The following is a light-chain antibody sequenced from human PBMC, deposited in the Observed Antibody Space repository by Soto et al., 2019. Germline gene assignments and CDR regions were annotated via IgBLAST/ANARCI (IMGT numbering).Light chain of an antibody. CDR3: LQHYSWPWT. V-gene: IGKV3-15*01. Sequence: EIVMTQSPGTVSVFPGETVTLSCRASQSVSGYLDWFHQKPGQAPRLVLLCIFTRAIGVPARFSGSGSETKFTLTISGLQSEDSGVYYCLQHYSWPWTFGQGTKVEIK. CDR1: QSVSGY. CDR2: CIF. J-gene: IGKJ1*01.